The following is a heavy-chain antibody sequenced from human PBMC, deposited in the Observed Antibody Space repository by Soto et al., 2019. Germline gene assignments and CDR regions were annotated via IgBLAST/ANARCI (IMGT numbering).Heavy chain of an antibody. CDR2: MYYTETS. D-gene: IGHD1-26*01. Sequence: SETLSLTCTVSGGSISGGGYYWSWIRQHPGKGLEWIGYMYYTETSYYSPSLGSRVTISLDTSKNQFSLELTSVTAADTAVYYCASGVVGTTTYFDYWGQGTLVTVSS. CDR1: GGSISGGGYY. V-gene: IGHV4-31*03. J-gene: IGHJ4*02. CDR3: ASGVVGTTTYFDY.